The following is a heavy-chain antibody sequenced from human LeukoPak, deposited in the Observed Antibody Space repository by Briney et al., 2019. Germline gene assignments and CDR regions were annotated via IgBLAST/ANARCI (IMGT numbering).Heavy chain of an antibody. CDR3: ARDLEAARPFFISYYGMDV. CDR1: GFTFSSYA. V-gene: IGHV3-30-3*01. CDR2: ISYDGSNK. D-gene: IGHD6-6*01. Sequence: GGSLRLSCAASGFTFSSYAMHWVRQAPGKGLEWVAVISYDGSNKYYADSVKGRFTISRDNSKNTLYLQMNSLRAEDTAVYYCARDLEAARPFFISYYGMDVWGQGTTVTVSS. J-gene: IGHJ6*02.